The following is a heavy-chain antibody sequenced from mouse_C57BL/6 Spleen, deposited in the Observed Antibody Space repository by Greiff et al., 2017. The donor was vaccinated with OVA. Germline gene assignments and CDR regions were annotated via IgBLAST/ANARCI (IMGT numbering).Heavy chain of an antibody. D-gene: IGHD1-1*01. CDR2: IWRGGST. Sequence: QVQLKESGPGLVQPSQSLSITCTVSGFSLTSYGVHWVRQSPGTGLEWLGVIWRGGSTDYNAAFMSRLSITKDNSKSQVFFKMNSLQADDTAIYYCAKSGGFTTVVASYWYFDVWGTGTTVTVSS. V-gene: IGHV2-5*01. J-gene: IGHJ1*03. CDR3: AKSGGFTTVVASYWYFDV. CDR1: GFSLTSYG.